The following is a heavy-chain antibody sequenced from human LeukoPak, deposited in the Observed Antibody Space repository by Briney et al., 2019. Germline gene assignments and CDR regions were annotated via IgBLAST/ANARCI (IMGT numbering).Heavy chain of an antibody. Sequence: TGGSLSLSCAASGFTFDDYAMHWVRQAPGKGLEWVTCISWNSRSIGYADSVKGRFTISRDNAKNSLYLQMNSLRAEDMALYYCAKGDCSSTSCYTLDYWGQGTLVTVSS. D-gene: IGHD2-2*02. CDR1: GFTFDDYA. J-gene: IGHJ4*02. CDR3: AKGDCSSTSCYTLDY. V-gene: IGHV3-9*03. CDR2: ISWNSRSI.